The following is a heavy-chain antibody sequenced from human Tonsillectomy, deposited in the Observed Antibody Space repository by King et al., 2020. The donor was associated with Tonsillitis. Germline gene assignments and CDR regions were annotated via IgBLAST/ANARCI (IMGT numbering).Heavy chain of an antibody. D-gene: IGHD3-16*01. CDR3: ARGVRGGVWGRWLGYDY. Sequence: LQLQESGPRLVKPSETLSLTCTVSGGSISSSSSYWGWIRQPPGKGLEWIGSIYYSGSTCYNPSLKSRVTILVDTSKNQFSLRLRSVTAADTAVYYCARGVRGGVWGRWLGYDYWGQGTLVTVSS. CDR2: IYYSGST. V-gene: IGHV4-39*07. J-gene: IGHJ4*02. CDR1: GGSISSSSSY.